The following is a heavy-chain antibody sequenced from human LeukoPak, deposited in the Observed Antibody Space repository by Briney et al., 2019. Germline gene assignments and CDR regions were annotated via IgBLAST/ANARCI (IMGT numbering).Heavy chain of an antibody. V-gene: IGHV4-38-2*02. D-gene: IGHD3-10*01. J-gene: IGHJ3*02. CDR1: GYSISSSYS. CDR2: IHHSGST. Sequence: SETLSLTCTVSGYSISSSYSWGWIRPPPEKGLEWIGSIHHSGSTDYNPSLKSRVTISLDTSKNQFSLRLTSVTAADTAVYYCARSDGYGLVDIWGQGTMVTVPS. CDR3: ARSDGYGLVDI.